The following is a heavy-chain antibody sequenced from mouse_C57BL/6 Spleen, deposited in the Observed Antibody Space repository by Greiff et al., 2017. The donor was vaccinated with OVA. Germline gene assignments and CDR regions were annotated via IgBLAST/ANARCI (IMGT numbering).Heavy chain of an antibody. CDR3: ARSYGSSDYWDFDV. CDR2: IYPGDGDT. J-gene: IGHJ1*03. Sequence: VQLKQSGPELVKPGASVKISCKASGYAFSSSWMNWVKQRPGKGLEWIGRIYPGDGDTNYNGKFKGKATLTADKSSSTAYMQLSSLTSEDSAVYFCARSYGSSDYWDFDVWGTGTTVTVSA. V-gene: IGHV1-82*01. CDR1: GYAFSSSW. D-gene: IGHD1-1*01.